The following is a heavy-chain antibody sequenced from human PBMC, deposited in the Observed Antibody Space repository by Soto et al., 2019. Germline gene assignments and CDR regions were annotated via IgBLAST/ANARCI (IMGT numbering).Heavy chain of an antibody. Sequence: GGSLRLSCAASGFTFSSYSMNWVRQAPGKGLEWVSSISSSSSYIYYADSVKGRFTISRDNAKNSLYLQMNSLRAEDTAVYYCARAKREVSAAQKWFDPWGQGTLVTVSS. D-gene: IGHD3-16*02. CDR3: ARAKREVSAAQKWFDP. CDR2: ISSSSSYI. CDR1: GFTFSSYS. V-gene: IGHV3-21*01. J-gene: IGHJ5*02.